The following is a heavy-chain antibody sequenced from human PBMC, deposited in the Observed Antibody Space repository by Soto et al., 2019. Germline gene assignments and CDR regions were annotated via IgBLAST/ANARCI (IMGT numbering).Heavy chain of an antibody. J-gene: IGHJ4*02. CDR1: GYTFTSYG. CDR3: ARVGYYDFWSGYYTRGFDY. CDR2: ISAYNGNT. V-gene: IGHV1-18*01. Sequence: ASVKVSCKASGYTFTSYGISWVRQAPGQGLEWMGWISAYNGNTNYAQKLQGRVTMTTDTSTSTAYMELRSLRSDDTAVYYCARVGYYDFWSGYYTRGFDYWGQGTLVTVSS. D-gene: IGHD3-3*01.